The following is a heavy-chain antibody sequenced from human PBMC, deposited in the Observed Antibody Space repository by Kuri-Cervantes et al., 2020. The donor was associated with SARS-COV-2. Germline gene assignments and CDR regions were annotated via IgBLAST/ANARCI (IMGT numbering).Heavy chain of an antibody. D-gene: IGHD1-14*01. J-gene: IGHJ3*02. V-gene: IGHV3-23*01. CDR1: GFTFSSYA. CDR3: AKGRIHHSDAFDI. Sequence: GGSLRLSCAASGFTFSSYAMSWVRQAPGKGLEWVSAISGSGGSTYYADSVKGRFTISRDNSKNTPYLQMNSLRAEDTAVYYCAKGRIHHSDAFDIWGQGTMVTVSS. CDR2: ISGSGGST.